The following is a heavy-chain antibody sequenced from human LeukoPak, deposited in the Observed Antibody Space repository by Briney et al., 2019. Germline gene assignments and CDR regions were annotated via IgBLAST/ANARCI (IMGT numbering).Heavy chain of an antibody. CDR3: ARQNKIMITFGGVIVNWFDP. CDR1: GGSISSRSYY. Sequence: SETLSLTCTVSGGSISSRSYYWGWIRQPPGKGLEWIGSIYYSGSTYYNPSLKSRVTISVDTSKNQFSLKLSSVTAADTAVYYCARQNKIMITFGGVIVNWFDPWGQGTLVTVSS. D-gene: IGHD3-16*02. J-gene: IGHJ5*02. V-gene: IGHV4-39*01. CDR2: IYYSGST.